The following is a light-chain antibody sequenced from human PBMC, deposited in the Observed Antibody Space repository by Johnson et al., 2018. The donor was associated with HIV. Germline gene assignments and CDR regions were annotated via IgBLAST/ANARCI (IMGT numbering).Light chain of an antibody. J-gene: IGLJ1*01. V-gene: IGLV1-51*02. CDR1: SSNIGNNY. Sequence: QSVLTQPPSVSAAPGQKVTISCSGSSSNIGNNYVSWYQQLPGTAPKLLIHENNKRPSGIPERFSGSKSGTSATLGITGLQTGDEADYYCGTWDNSLSTGGVFGTGTKVTVL. CDR3: GTWDNSLSTGGV. CDR2: ENN.